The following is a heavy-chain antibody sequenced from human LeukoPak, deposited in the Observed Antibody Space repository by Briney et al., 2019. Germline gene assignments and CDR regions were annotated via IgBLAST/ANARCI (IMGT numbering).Heavy chain of an antibody. V-gene: IGHV4-59*01. CDR1: GGSISSYY. Sequence: PSETLSLTCTVSGGSISSYYWSWIRQPPGKGLEWIGYIYYSGSTNYNPSLKSRVTISLDTSKNQFSLKLSSVTAADTAVYYCAATYYYGSGGRDYWGQGTLVTVSS. CDR2: IYYSGST. CDR3: AATYYYGSGGRDY. J-gene: IGHJ4*02. D-gene: IGHD3-10*01.